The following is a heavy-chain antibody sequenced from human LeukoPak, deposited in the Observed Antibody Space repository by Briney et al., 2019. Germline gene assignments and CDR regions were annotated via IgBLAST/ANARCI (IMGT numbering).Heavy chain of an antibody. J-gene: IGHJ4*02. V-gene: IGHV1-2*02. CDR2: INPNTGGT. Sequence: ASVKVSCKASGYTFIDYYIHWLRQAPGQGLEWMGWINPNTGGTRYAEKFQDRVTLTRDTSLRTGYMEMTRLKTDDTAVYRCAIPGYTGGRRIDYWGQGTQVIVSS. CDR1: GYTFIDYY. CDR3: AIPGYTGGRRIDY. D-gene: IGHD5-12*01.